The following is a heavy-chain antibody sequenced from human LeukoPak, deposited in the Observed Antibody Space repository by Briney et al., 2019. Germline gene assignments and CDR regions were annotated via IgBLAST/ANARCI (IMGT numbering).Heavy chain of an antibody. CDR3: ARPIGMIVVAFYYYGMDV. CDR1: GFTFSSYA. J-gene: IGHJ6*02. CDR2: ISISGGTA. V-gene: IGHV3-23*01. D-gene: IGHD3-22*01. Sequence: GGSLRLSCAASGFTFSSYAMAWVRQAPGKGLNWVSAISISGGTAYYTDSVKGRFTISRDNSKNTLYLQMNSLRAEDTAVYYCARPIGMIVVAFYYYGMDVWGQGTTVTVSS.